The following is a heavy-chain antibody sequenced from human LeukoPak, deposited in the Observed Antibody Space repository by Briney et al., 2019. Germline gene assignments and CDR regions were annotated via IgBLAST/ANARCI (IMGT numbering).Heavy chain of an antibody. CDR3: ASEVWSGYYDYFDY. J-gene: IGHJ4*02. CDR2: IIPIFGTA. CDR1: GGTFSSYA. Sequence: SVKVSCKASGGTFSSYAISWVRQAAGQGLEWMGRIIPIFGTANYAQKFQGRVTITTDESTSTAYMELSSLRSEDTAVYYCASEVWSGYYDYFDYWGQGTLVTVSS. D-gene: IGHD3-3*01. V-gene: IGHV1-69*05.